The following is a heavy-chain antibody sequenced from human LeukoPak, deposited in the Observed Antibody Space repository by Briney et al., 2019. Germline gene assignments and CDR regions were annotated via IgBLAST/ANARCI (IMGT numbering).Heavy chain of an antibody. CDR1: GYTFTSYG. J-gene: IGHJ6*02. V-gene: IGHV1-18*01. D-gene: IGHD6-6*01. CDR2: ISAYNGNT. CDR3: ASSVEYSSSSSYYYYGMDV. Sequence: GASVKVSCKASGYTFTSYGISWVRQAPGQGLEWMGWISAYNGNTNYAQKLKGRVTMTTDTSTSTAYMELRSLRSDDTAVYYCASSVEYSSSSSYYYYGMDVWGQGTTVTVSS.